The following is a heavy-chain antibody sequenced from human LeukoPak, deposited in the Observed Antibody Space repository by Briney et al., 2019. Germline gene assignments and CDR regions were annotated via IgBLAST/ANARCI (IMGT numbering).Heavy chain of an antibody. Sequence: GGSLRLSCAASGFTVSSNYMGWVRQAPGKGLEWVSVIYSGGSTYYADSVKGRSTISRDNSKNTLYLQMNSLRAEDTAVYYCASWDYSYGYFDYWGQGTLVTVSS. CDR2: IYSGGST. CDR3: ASWDYSYGYFDY. J-gene: IGHJ4*02. D-gene: IGHD5-18*01. CDR1: GFTVSSNY. V-gene: IGHV3-66*01.